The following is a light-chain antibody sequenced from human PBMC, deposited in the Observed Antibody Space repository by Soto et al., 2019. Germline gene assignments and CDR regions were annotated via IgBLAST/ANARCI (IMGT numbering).Light chain of an antibody. Sequence: DIQLTQSPSFLSASVGDRVTITCRASQDVSRYLAWYQQKPGKAPNRLIYAASTLRSGGPSRFSGSGSETEITLTISSLQPGDFATYYCQQLNSYVCACGPGNKVDIK. V-gene: IGKV1-9*01. CDR2: AAS. CDR3: QQLNSYVCA. CDR1: QDVSRY. J-gene: IGKJ3*01.